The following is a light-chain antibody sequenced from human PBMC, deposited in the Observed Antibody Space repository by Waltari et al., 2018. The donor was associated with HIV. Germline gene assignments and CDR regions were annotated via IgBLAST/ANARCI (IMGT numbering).Light chain of an antibody. CDR2: DTS. V-gene: IGLV7-46*01. CDR1: TGPVTNYHY. Sequence: QAVGTQAPALTVPSGGTVTLTCDSSTGPVTNYHYPYWFQQKPAQAPRTLIYDTSNRQSWTPARFSASILGGKAALTLSGAQREDEADYYCVLSYDADWVFGGGTKLTVL. J-gene: IGLJ3*02. CDR3: VLSYDADWV.